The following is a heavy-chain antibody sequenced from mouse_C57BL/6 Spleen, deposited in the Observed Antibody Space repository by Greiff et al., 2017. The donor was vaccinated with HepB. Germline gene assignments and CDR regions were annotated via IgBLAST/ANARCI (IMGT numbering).Heavy chain of an antibody. CDR2: IDPSDSYT. D-gene: IGHD1-1*01. CDR1: GYTFTSYW. V-gene: IGHV1-50*01. CDR3: ARGGITRGYFDV. J-gene: IGHJ1*03. Sequence: VQLQQPGAELVKPGASVKLSCKASGYTFTSYWMQWVKQRPGQGLEWIGEIDPSDSYTNYNQKFKGKATLTVDTSSSTAYMQLSSLTSEDSAVYYCARGGITRGYFDVWGTGTTVTVSS.